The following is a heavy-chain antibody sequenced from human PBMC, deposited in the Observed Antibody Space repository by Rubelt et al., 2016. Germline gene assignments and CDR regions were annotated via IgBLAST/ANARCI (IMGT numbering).Heavy chain of an antibody. CDR2: ISYDGRDK. D-gene: IGHD3-10*01. Sequence: VRQAPGKGLEWVAVISYDGRDKKLEDSVKDRFTISRDNSKNTLYLQMNSLRDEDTAVYYCARVKGRLYGSGSYAGFDYWGQGTLLTVSS. V-gene: IGHV3-33*05. CDR3: ARVKGRLYGSGSYAGFDY. J-gene: IGHJ4*02.